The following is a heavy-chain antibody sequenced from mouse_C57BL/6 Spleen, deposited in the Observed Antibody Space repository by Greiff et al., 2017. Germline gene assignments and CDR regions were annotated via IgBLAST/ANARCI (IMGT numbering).Heavy chain of an antibody. D-gene: IGHD1-1*01. CDR2: INPSSGYT. CDR3: ARYYYGSNYAMDY. CDR1: GYTFTSYW. Sequence: QVQLQQSGAELAKPGASVKLSCKASGYTFTSYWMHWVKQRPGQGLEWIGYINPSSGYTKYNQKFKDKATLTADKSSSTAYMQLSSLTYEDSAVXYCARYYYGSNYAMDYWGQGTSVTVSS. J-gene: IGHJ4*01. V-gene: IGHV1-7*01.